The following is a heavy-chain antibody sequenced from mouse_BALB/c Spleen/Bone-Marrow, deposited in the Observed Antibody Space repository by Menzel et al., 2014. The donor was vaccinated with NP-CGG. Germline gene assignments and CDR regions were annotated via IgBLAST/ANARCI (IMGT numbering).Heavy chain of an antibody. CDR3: TRSLVRRDHYYAMDY. V-gene: IGHV1S22*01. CDR1: GYTFTSYW. Sequence: LVESGSELVRPGASVKLSCKASGYTFTSYWMHWVKQRPGQGLEWIGNIYPGSGSTNYDEKFKSKATLTVDTSSSTAYMQLSSLTSEDSAVYYCTRSLVRRDHYYAMDYWGQGTSVTVSS. D-gene: IGHD2-14*01. J-gene: IGHJ4*01. CDR2: IYPGSGST.